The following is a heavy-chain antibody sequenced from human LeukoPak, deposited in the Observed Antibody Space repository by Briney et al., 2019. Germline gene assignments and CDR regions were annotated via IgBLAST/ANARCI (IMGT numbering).Heavy chain of an antibody. Sequence: SETLSLTCTVSGGSISSGGYYWSWIRQHPGKGLEWIGYIYYSGSTYYNPSLKSRVTISVDTSKNQFSLKLSSVTAADTAVYYCARGKSITMVRDDAFDIWGQGTTVTVSS. CDR1: GGSISSGGYY. V-gene: IGHV4-31*03. D-gene: IGHD3-10*01. J-gene: IGHJ3*02. CDR3: ARGKSITMVRDDAFDI. CDR2: IYYSGST.